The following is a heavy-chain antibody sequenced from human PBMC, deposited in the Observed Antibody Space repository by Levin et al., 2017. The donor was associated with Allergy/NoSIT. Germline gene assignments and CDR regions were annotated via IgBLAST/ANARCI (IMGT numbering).Heavy chain of an antibody. J-gene: IGHJ3*02. CDR2: INPSGGST. CDR1: GYTFTSYY. Sequence: ASVKVSCKASGYTFTSYYMHWVRQAPGQGLEWMGIINPSGGSTSYAQKFQGRVTMTRDTSTSTVYMELSSLRSEDTAVYYCARDRVVTAILGAFDIWGQGTMVTVSS. CDR3: ARDRVVTAILGAFDI. V-gene: IGHV1-46*01. D-gene: IGHD2-21*02.